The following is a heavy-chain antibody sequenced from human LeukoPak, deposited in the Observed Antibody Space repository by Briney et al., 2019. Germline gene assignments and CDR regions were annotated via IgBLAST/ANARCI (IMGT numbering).Heavy chain of an antibody. CDR2: IWYDGTNK. CDR1: GFTFSAYP. D-gene: IGHD5-12*01. J-gene: IGHJ6*03. CDR3: AKAGGNSGYDNYYYMDV. V-gene: IGHV3-33*06. Sequence: PGGSLRLSCAASGFTFSAYPFHWVRQAPGKGLEWVALIWYDGTNKYYIDSVKGRFTISRDNSKNTLYLQMNSLRAEDTAVYYCAKAGGNSGYDNYYYMDVWGKGTTVTVSS.